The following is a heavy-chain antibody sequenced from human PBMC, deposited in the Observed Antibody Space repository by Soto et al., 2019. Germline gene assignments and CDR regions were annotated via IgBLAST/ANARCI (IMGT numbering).Heavy chain of an antibody. D-gene: IGHD2-21*02. CDR2: IGRRSDI. V-gene: IGHV3-21*01. Sequence: GGALRLSCEASGFSFSTYSMHWVRQAPGKGLEWVSSIGRRSDIYYADSVKGRFTISRDNAKNSVSLQMNSLRDEDTAVYYCAREETAWPLAYGLDVWGQGTTVTVSS. CDR3: AREETAWPLAYGLDV. CDR1: GFSFSTYS. J-gene: IGHJ6*02.